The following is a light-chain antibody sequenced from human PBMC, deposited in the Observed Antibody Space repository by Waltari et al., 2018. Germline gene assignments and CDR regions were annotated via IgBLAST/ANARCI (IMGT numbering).Light chain of an antibody. V-gene: IGKV3-20*01. Sequence: NVLTQSPGTLSLSPGERATLSCRASQSVSNNYLAWYQHQPGQAPRLLIYGASRRATGLPDRFSGSGSGTDFTLTISRLEPEDSAVYFCHLYGSARTFGGGTKVEIK. J-gene: IGKJ4*01. CDR2: GAS. CDR3: HLYGSART. CDR1: QSVSNNY.